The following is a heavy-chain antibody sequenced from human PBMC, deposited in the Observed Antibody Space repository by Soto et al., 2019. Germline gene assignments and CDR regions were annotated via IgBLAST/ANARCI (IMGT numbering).Heavy chain of an antibody. Sequence: GGSLRLFCAASGFTFSRYAMHWVRQAPGKGLEYVSAISSNGGSTYYANSVKGRFTISRDNSKNTLYLQMGSLRAEDMAVYYYIRDLEMATKAGLGYWGQGTMVTVSS. CDR2: ISSNGGST. D-gene: IGHD5-12*01. CDR3: IRDLEMATKAGLGY. J-gene: IGHJ4*01. CDR1: GFTFSRYA. V-gene: IGHV3-64*01.